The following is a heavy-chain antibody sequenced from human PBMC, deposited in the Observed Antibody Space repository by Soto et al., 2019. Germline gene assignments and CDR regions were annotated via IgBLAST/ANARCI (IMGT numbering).Heavy chain of an antibody. Sequence: SGINWNGGSTGYADSVKGRFTISRDNAKNSLYLQMNSLRAEDTAVYYCAADRTYCGGDCYVDWGQGTLVTVSS. V-gene: IGHV3-20*03. CDR2: INWNGGST. CDR3: AADRTYCGGDCYVD. J-gene: IGHJ4*02. D-gene: IGHD2-21*02.